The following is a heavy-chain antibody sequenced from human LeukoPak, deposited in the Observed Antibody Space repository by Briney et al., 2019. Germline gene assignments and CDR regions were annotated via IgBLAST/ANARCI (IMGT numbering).Heavy chain of an antibody. V-gene: IGHV4-34*01. Sequence: PSETLSLTCAVYGGSFSGYYWSWIRQPPGKGLEWIGEINHSGSTNYNPSLKSRVTISVDTSKNQFSLKLSSVTAADTAVYYCAWLYGDYDRWGQGTLVTVSS. D-gene: IGHD4-17*01. CDR3: AWLYGDYDR. CDR1: GGSFSGYY. J-gene: IGHJ4*02. CDR2: INHSGST.